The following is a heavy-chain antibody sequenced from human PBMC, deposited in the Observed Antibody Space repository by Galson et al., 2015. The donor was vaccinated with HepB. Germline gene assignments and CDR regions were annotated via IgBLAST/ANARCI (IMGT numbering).Heavy chain of an antibody. CDR2: IYHSGDT. D-gene: IGHD3/OR15-3a*01. V-gene: IGHV4-39*02. Sequence: ETLSLTCPVSGDSISSSNYYWAWIRPPPGKGLEWIATIYHSGDTSYNPSLQHRVTISIDTSRNKFYLKVKSGTAADTAVYYCARDRYSQNLDAEDWGQGTLVTVSS. CDR1: GDSISSSNYY. J-gene: IGHJ4*02. CDR3: ARDRYSQNLDAED.